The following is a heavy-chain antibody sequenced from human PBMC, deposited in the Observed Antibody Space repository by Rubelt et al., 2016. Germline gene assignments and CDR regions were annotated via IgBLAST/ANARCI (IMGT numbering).Heavy chain of an antibody. CDR3: ARSASAPTLFPLVSCENSPSDTSSVAVGCLAQDF. Sequence: QVQLVQSGAEVKKPGASVKVSCKASGYTFTGYYMHWVRQAPGQGLEGMGWINPNSGGTNYAQKLQGRVTMTRDTSISTAYMELSRLRSDDTAVYYCARSASAPTLFPLVSCENSPSDTSSVAVGCLAQDF. D-gene: IGHD6-25*01. V-gene: IGHV1-2*02. J-gene: IGHJ2*01. CDR2: INPNSGGT. CDR1: GYTFTGYY.